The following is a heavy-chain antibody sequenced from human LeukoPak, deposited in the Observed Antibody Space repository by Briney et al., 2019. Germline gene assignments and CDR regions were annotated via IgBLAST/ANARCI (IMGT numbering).Heavy chain of an antibody. CDR2: IIPIFGTA. J-gene: IGHJ4*02. V-gene: IGHV1-69*06. Sequence: SVKVSCKASGGTFSSYAISWVRQAPGQGLEWMGGIIPIFGTANYAQKFQGRVTITADKSTSTAYMELSGLRSEDTAVYYCASGPYSSGSSYYFDYWGQGTLVTVSS. D-gene: IGHD6-19*01. CDR1: GGTFSSYA. CDR3: ASGPYSSGSSYYFDY.